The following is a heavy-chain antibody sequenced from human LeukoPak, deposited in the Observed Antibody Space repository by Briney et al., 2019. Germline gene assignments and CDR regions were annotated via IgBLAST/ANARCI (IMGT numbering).Heavy chain of an antibody. V-gene: IGHV4-61*02. J-gene: IGHJ4*02. D-gene: IGHD2-2*01. Sequence: SQTLSLTCTVSGGSISSGSYYWSWIRQPAGKGLEWIGRIYTSGSTNYNPSLKSRVTISVDTSKNQFSLKLSSVTAADTAVYYCAREYCSSTSCPNVFDYWGQGTLVTVSS. CDR1: GGSISSGSYY. CDR3: AREYCSSTSCPNVFDY. CDR2: IYTSGST.